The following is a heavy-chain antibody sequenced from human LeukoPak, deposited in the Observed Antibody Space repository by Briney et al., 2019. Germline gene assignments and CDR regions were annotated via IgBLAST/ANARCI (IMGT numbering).Heavy chain of an antibody. CDR1: GGTFSSYA. Sequence: SVKVSCKASGGTFSSYAISWVRQAPGQGLEWMGGIIPIFGTANYAQKFQGRVTITADESTSTAYMELSSLRSEDTAVYYCATVVIAVAGNHYFDYWGQGTLVTVSS. CDR3: ATVVIAVAGNHYFDY. CDR2: IIPIFGTA. V-gene: IGHV1-69*13. J-gene: IGHJ4*02. D-gene: IGHD6-19*01.